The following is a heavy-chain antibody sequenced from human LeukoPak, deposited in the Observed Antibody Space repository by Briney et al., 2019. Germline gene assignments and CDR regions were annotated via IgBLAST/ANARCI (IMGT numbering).Heavy chain of an antibody. CDR1: GGSISSYY. CDR3: ARGTPSYYYYMDV. V-gene: IGHV4-59*01. J-gene: IGHJ6*03. D-gene: IGHD4-23*01. Sequence: SETLSLTCIVSGGSISSYYWSWIRQPPGKGLEWIGYIYYSGSTNYNPSLKSRVTISVDTSKNQLSLKLNSVTAADTAVYCCARGTPSYYYYMDVWGKGTTVTVSS. CDR2: IYYSGST.